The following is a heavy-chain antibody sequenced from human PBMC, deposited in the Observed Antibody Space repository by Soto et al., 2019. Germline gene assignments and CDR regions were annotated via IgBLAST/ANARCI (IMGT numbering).Heavy chain of an antibody. CDR1: GYTFAAYW. CDR2: FDPSDSYT. D-gene: IGHD6-6*01. Sequence: PGESLKISCKGSGYTFAAYWITWVRQMPGKGLEWMGKFDPSDSYTNYSPSFQGHVTFSADNSISTAYLQWTSLKASDTAMYYCARHRSAYGSSSDLDYWGQGTLVTVSS. CDR3: ARHRSAYGSSSDLDY. J-gene: IGHJ4*02. V-gene: IGHV5-10-1*01.